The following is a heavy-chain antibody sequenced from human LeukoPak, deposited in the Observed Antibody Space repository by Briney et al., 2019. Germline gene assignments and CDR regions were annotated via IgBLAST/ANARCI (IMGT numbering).Heavy chain of an antibody. CDR1: GGSISSSSYY. J-gene: IGHJ4*02. V-gene: IGHV4-39*01. D-gene: IGHD2-21*02. Sequence: ETLSLTCTVSGGSISSSSYYWGWIRQPPGKGLEWIGSIYYSGSTYYNPSLKSRVTISVDTSKNQFSLKLSSVTAADTAVYYCARRVVVTAIDYWGQGTLVTVSS. CDR3: ARRVVVTAIDY. CDR2: IYYSGST.